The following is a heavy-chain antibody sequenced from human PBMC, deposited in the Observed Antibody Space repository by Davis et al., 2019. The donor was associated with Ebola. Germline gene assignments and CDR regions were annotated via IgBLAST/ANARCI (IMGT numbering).Heavy chain of an antibody. CDR1: GFTFSSYW. J-gene: IGHJ5*02. V-gene: IGHV3-7*04. CDR3: AMDTKEYSNYGRHWFDP. CDR2: IKQDGSEK. Sequence: GESPKISCAASGFTFSSYWMSWVRQAPGKGLEWVANIKQDGSEKYYVDSVKGRFTISRDNAKNSLYLQMNSLRAEDTAVYYWAMDTKEYSNYGRHWFDPWGQGTLVTVSS. D-gene: IGHD4-11*01.